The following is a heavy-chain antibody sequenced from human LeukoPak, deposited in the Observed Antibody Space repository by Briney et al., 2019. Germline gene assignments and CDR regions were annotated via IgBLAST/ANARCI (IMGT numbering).Heavy chain of an antibody. CDR3: AKETETYYYDSSGVGAFDI. J-gene: IGHJ3*02. CDR2: ISYDGSNK. V-gene: IGHV3-30*04. Sequence: GRSLRLSCAASGVTFSSCAMHWVRQAPGKGLEWVALISYDGSNKYYADSVKGRFTISRDNSKNTLYLQMNSLRAEDTAVYYCAKETETYYYDSSGVGAFDIWGQGTMVTVSS. CDR1: GVTFSSCA. D-gene: IGHD3-22*01.